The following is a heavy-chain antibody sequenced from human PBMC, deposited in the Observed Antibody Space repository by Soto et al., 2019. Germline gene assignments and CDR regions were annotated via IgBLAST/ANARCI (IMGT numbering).Heavy chain of an antibody. Sequence: QVQLVQSGAEVKKPGSSVKVSCKASGGTFSRYTINWVRQAPGQGLEWMGRIIPIAAIANYTQKLQGRVTIAVDKASTTAYRELSSLRSDDTAVSYCARGATIARGARSWFRPWGQGTLVTVSS. V-gene: IGHV1-69*02. CDR3: ARGATIARGARSWFRP. CDR2: IIPIAAIA. CDR1: GGTFSRYT. J-gene: IGHJ5*02. D-gene: IGHD3-10*01.